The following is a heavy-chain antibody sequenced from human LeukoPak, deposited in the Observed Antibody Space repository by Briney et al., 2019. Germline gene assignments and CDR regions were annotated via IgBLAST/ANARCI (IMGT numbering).Heavy chain of an antibody. V-gene: IGHV1-46*01. CDR2: INPSGGST. CDR3: ARGPEHYYYGSGSYWGVDFDY. Sequence: ASVKVSCKASGYTFTSYYMHWVRQAPGQGLEWMGIINPSGGSTSYAQKFQGRVTMTRDTSTSTVYMELSSLRSEDTAVYYCARGPEHYYYGSGSYWGVDFDYWGQGTLVTVS. D-gene: IGHD3-10*01. J-gene: IGHJ4*02. CDR1: GYTFTSYY.